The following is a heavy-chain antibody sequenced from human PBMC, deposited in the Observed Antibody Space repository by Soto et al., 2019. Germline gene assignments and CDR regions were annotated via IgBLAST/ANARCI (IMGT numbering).Heavy chain of an antibody. CDR2: IYHSGST. J-gene: IGHJ6*02. CDR1: GDSISSSNW. CDR3: ARDQGHSSSWYIDFYYYYGMDV. Sequence: AETLSLTCAVSGDSISSSNWWSWVRQPPGKGLEWIGEIYHSGSTNYNPSLKRRVTISVDKAKNQFSLKLSSVTAADTAVYYCARDQGHSSSWYIDFYYYYGMDVWGQGTTVTVS. D-gene: IGHD6-13*01. V-gene: IGHV4-4*02.